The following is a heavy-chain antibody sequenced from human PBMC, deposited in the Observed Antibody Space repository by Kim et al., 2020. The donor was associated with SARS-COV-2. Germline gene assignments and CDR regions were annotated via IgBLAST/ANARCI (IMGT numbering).Heavy chain of an antibody. CDR2: IDPSDSYT. J-gene: IGHJ4*02. Sequence: GESLKISCKGSGYSFTSYWISWVRQMPGKGLEWMGRIDPSDSYTNYSPSFQGHVTISADKSISTAYLQWSSLKASDTAMYYCARRLSSNLPFDYWGQGTLVTVSS. D-gene: IGHD3-10*01. CDR3: ARRLSSNLPFDY. V-gene: IGHV5-10-1*01. CDR1: GYSFTSYW.